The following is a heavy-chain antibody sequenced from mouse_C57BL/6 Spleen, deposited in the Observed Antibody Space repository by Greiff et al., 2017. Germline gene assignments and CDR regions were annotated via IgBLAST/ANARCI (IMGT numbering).Heavy chain of an antibody. Sequence: QVQLKQSGAELVRPGASVTLSCKASGYTFTDYEMHWVKQTPVHGLEWIGAIDPETGGTAYNQKVKGKAILTADKSSSTAYMELRSLTSEDSAVYYCTRDGNSLFAYWGQGTLVTVSA. J-gene: IGHJ3*01. CDR1: GYTFTDYE. V-gene: IGHV1-15*01. CDR2: IDPETGGT. CDR3: TRDGNSLFAY. D-gene: IGHD2-3*01.